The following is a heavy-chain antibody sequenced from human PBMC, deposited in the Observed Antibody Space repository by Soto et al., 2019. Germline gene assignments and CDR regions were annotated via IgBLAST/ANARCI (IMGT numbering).Heavy chain of an antibody. J-gene: IGHJ6*02. CDR3: ARDKVVGATWTGYYYGMDV. CDR2: IYHSGST. CDR1: GGSISSSNW. Sequence: SETLSLTCAVSGGSISSSNWWSWVRQPPGKGLEWIGEIYHSGSTNYNPSLKSRVTISVDKSKNQFSLKLSSVTAADTAVYYCARDKVVGATWTGYYYGMDVWGQGTTVTFSS. V-gene: IGHV4-4*02. D-gene: IGHD2-15*01.